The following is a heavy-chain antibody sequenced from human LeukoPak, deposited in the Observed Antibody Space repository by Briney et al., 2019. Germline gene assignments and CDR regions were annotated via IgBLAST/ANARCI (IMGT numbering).Heavy chain of an antibody. V-gene: IGHV4-59*02. D-gene: IGHD6-13*01. Sequence: SETLSLTCTVSGGSVSSYYWSWIRQPPGKGLEWIGYIYYSGSTNHNPSLKSRVTISVDTSKNQFSLKLSSVTAADTAVYYCALASSFIDYWGQGTLVTVSS. CDR2: IYYSGST. J-gene: IGHJ4*02. CDR1: GGSVSSYY. CDR3: ALASSFIDY.